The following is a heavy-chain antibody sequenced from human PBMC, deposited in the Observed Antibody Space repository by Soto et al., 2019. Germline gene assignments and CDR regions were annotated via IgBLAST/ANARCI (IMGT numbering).Heavy chain of an antibody. CDR1: GFTFSSYG. CDR3: ARDPYDFWSGYTFDY. CDR2: IWYDGSNK. D-gene: IGHD3-3*01. Sequence: GGSLRLSWAASGFTFSSYGMHWVRQAPGKGLEWVAVIWYDGSNKYYADSVKGRFTISRDNSKNTLYLQMNSLRAEDTAVYYCARDPYDFWSGYTFDYWGQGTLVTVSS. J-gene: IGHJ4*02. V-gene: IGHV3-33*01.